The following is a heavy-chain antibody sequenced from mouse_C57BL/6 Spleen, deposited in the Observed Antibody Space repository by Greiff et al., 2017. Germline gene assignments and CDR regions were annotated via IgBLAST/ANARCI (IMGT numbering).Heavy chain of an antibody. J-gene: IGHJ1*03. CDR1: GFTFSDYY. D-gene: IGHD1-2*01. CDR2: INYDGSSS. Sequence: EVKLVESEGGLVQPGSSMKLSCTASGFTFSDYYMAWVRQVPEKGLEWFVNINYDGSSSYYMDSLKIRFTISSDNAKNILYLQMRSLKSEDTATYYCARAWDGYYWYFDVWGTGTTVTVSS. CDR3: ARAWDGYYWYFDV. V-gene: IGHV5-16*01.